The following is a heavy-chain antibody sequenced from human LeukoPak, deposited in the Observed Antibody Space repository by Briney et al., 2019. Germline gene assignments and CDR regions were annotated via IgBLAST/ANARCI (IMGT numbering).Heavy chain of an antibody. Sequence: SVKVSCKASGGTFSSYAISWVRQAPGQGLEWMGGIIPIFGTANYAQKFQGRVTITADESTSTAYMELSSLRSEDTAVYYCARYHYYVSSGYYGGYFDYWGQGTLVTVSS. CDR3: ARYHYYVSSGYYGGYFDY. D-gene: IGHD3-22*01. J-gene: IGHJ4*02. CDR2: IIPIFGTA. V-gene: IGHV1-69*13. CDR1: GGTFSSYA.